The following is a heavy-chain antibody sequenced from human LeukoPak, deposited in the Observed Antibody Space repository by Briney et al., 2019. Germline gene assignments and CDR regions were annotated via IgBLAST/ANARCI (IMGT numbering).Heavy chain of an antibody. V-gene: IGHV3-48*04. J-gene: IGHJ4*02. D-gene: IGHD5-12*01. Sequence: GGSLRLSCAASGFTFSSYSMNWVRQAPGKGLEWVSYISSSSSTIYYADSVKGLFTISRDNAKNSLYLQMNSLRAEDTAVYYRARIRGYSGYDGFDYWGQGTLVTVSS. CDR1: GFTFSSYS. CDR2: ISSSSSTI. CDR3: ARIRGYSGYDGFDY.